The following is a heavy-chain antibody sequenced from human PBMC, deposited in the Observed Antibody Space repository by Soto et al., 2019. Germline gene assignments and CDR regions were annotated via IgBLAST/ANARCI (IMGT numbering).Heavy chain of an antibody. Sequence: SETLSLTCTVSGGSISSGDYYWSWIRQPPGKGLEWIGEINHSGSTNYNPSLKSRVTISVDTSKNQFSLKLSSVTAADTAVYYCARAAPRYCSGGSCYSGSDYWGKGTLVTVS. V-gene: IGHV4-39*07. CDR2: INHSGST. CDR3: ARAAPRYCSGGSCYSGSDY. CDR1: GGSISSGDYY. J-gene: IGHJ4*02. D-gene: IGHD2-15*01.